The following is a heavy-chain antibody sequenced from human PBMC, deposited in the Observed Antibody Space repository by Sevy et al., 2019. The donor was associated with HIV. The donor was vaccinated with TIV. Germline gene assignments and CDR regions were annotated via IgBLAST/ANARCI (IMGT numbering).Heavy chain of an antibody. V-gene: IGHV1-24*01. Sequence: ASVKVSCKVSGYRLSQLSMHWVRQAPGKWLEWMGSFDPEDDETIYAQNFQGRVAMTEDTSTDTAYMELSTLRSEDTAVYYCATTKDYYESSGSPFDYWGQGTLVTVSS. CDR3: ATTKDYYESSGSPFDY. D-gene: IGHD3-22*01. J-gene: IGHJ4*02. CDR1: GYRLSQLS. CDR2: FDPEDDET.